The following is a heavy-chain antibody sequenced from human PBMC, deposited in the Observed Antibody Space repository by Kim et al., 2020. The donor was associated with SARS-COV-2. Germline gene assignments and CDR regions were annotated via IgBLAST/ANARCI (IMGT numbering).Heavy chain of an antibody. CDR1: GGSISPYY. V-gene: IGHV4-59*08. CDR3: ARHVTIVGAPFDY. Sequence: SQTLSLTCTVSGGSISPYYWSWIRQPPGKGLEWIGYIYDSGSTNYNPSLKSRVIISVDTSNNQFSLRLSSVTAADTAIYYCARHVTIVGAPFDYWGQGALVTVSS. D-gene: IGHD1-26*01. CDR2: IYDSGST. J-gene: IGHJ4*02.